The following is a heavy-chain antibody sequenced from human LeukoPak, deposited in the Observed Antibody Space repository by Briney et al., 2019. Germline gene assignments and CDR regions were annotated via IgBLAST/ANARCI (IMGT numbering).Heavy chain of an antibody. CDR2: ISSSSSYI. D-gene: IGHD1-26*01. CDR3: ARGLGATTDY. CDR1: GFTFSSYS. V-gene: IGHV3-21*01. Sequence: MAGGSLRLPCAASGFTFSSYSMNWVRQAPGKGLEWVSSISSSSSYIYYADSVKGRFTISRDNAKNSLYLQMNSLRAEDTAVYYCARGLGATTDYWGQGTLVTVSS. J-gene: IGHJ4*02.